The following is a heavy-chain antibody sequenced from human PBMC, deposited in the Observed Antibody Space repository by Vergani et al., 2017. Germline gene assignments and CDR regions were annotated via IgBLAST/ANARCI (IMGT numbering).Heavy chain of an antibody. V-gene: IGHV4-59*12. CDR2: IYYSGST. D-gene: IGHD6-13*01. CDR1: GGSISSYY. CDR3: ARDRKEHSSSWYFRWFDP. J-gene: IGHJ5*02. Sequence: QVQLQESGPGLVKPSETLSLTCTVSGGSISSYYWSWIRQPPGKGLEWIGYIYYSGSTYYNPSLKSRVTISVDTSKNQFSLKLSSVTAADTAVYYCARDRKEHSSSWYFRWFDPWGQGTLVTVSS.